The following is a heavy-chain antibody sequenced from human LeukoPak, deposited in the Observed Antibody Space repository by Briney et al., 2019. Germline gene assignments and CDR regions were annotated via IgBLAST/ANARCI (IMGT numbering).Heavy chain of an antibody. J-gene: IGHJ4*02. CDR1: GYTFTSYN. Sequence: SVKVSCKASGYTFTSYNISWVRQAPGQGLEWMGGIIPIFGTANYAQKFQGRVTITTDESTSTAYMELSNLRSEDTAVYYCARDRWNGTTVTTSFDYWGQGTLVTVSS. D-gene: IGHD4-17*01. CDR3: ARDRWNGTTVTTSFDY. CDR2: IIPIFGTA. V-gene: IGHV1-69*05.